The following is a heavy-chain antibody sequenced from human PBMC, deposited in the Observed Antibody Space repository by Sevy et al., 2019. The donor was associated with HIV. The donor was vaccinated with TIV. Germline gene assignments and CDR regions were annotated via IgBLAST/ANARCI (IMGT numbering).Heavy chain of an antibody. CDR3: ATTKDYYDSSGSPFDY. Sequence: ASVKVSCMVSGYTLSELSMHWVRQAPGKGLEWMGSFDPEDDERIYAQMFQGRVTMTEDTSTDTAYMELNNLRSEDTAVYYCATTKDYYDSSGSPFDYWGQGTLVTVSS. V-gene: IGHV1-24*01. J-gene: IGHJ4*02. D-gene: IGHD3-22*01. CDR2: FDPEDDER. CDR1: GYTLSELS.